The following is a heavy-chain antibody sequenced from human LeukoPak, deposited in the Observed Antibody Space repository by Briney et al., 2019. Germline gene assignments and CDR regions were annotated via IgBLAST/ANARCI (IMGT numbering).Heavy chain of an antibody. J-gene: IGHJ4*02. D-gene: IGHD6-13*01. CDR1: GFTFSSYA. Sequence: KPGGSLRLSCAASGFTFSSYAMHWVRQAPGKGLEWISYISSSSSYTDYADSVKGRFTISRDNAKSALYLQMNSLRLEDTAVYYCAAGTAADFWGQGTLVTVSS. CDR3: AAGTAADF. V-gene: IGHV3-21*05. CDR2: ISSSSSYT.